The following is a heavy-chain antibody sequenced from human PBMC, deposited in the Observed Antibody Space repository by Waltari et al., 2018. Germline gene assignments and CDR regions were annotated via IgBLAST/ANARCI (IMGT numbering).Heavy chain of an antibody. V-gene: IGHV1-3*01. J-gene: IGHJ5*02. CDR3: ARGSSVAGTGTDP. CDR2: INAGNGNT. D-gene: IGHD6-19*01. Sequence: QVQLVQSGAAVKKPGASVKVSCKASGYTFTSYAMHWVRQAPGQRLEWMGWINAGNGNTKYSQKFQGRVTSTRDTSASTAYTELSSLRSEDTAVYYCARGSSVAGTGTDPWGQGTLVTVSS. CDR1: GYTFTSYA.